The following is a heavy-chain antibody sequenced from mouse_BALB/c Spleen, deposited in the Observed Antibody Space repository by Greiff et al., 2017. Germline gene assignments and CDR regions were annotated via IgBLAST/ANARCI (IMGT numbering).Heavy chain of an antibody. CDR2: ILPGSGST. Sequence: QVQLQQSGAELMKPGASVKISCKATGYTFSSYWIEWVKQRPGHGLEWIGEILPGSGSTNYNEKFKGKATFTADTSSNTAYMQLSSLTSEDSAVYYCARGGYYYGSRNYAMDYWGQGTSVTVSS. J-gene: IGHJ4*01. CDR3: ARGGYYYGSRNYAMDY. V-gene: IGHV1-9*01. D-gene: IGHD1-1*01. CDR1: GYTFSSYW.